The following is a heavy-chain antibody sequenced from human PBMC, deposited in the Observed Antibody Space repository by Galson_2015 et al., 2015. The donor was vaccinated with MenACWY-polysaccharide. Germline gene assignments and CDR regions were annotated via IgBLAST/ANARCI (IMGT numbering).Heavy chain of an antibody. Sequence: SLRLSCAVSGFTFHSYTMSWVRQAPGKGLEWVSGIRGSGASTYYADSVKGRFTISRDNSRNTLYLQMNSLRAEDTAIYYCANPGLSTGRASNVDFWGQGTLVTVSS. V-gene: IGHV3-23*01. CDR3: ANPGLSTGRASNVDF. CDR1: GFTFHSYT. CDR2: IRGSGAST. J-gene: IGHJ4*02. D-gene: IGHD2-2*01.